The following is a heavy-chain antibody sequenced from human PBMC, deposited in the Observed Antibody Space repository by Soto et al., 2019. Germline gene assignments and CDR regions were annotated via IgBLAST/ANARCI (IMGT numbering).Heavy chain of an antibody. CDR2: ISYDGSNK. CDR1: GFTFSSYA. J-gene: IGHJ3*02. V-gene: IGHV3-30-3*01. D-gene: IGHD3-10*01. CDR3: ARDELWFGPDAFDI. Sequence: QVQLVESGGGVVQPGRSLRLSCAASGFTFSSYAMHWVRQAPGKGLEWVAVISYDGSNKYYADSVKGRFIISRDNSKNTLYLQMNSLRAEDTAVYYCARDELWFGPDAFDIWGQGTMVTVSS.